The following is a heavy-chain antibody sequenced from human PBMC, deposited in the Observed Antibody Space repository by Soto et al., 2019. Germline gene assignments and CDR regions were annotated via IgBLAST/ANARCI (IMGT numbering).Heavy chain of an antibody. CDR1: GGTFSSYA. J-gene: IGHJ4*02. D-gene: IGHD3-22*01. Sequence: ASVKVSCKASGGTFSSYAISWVRQAPGQGLEWMGGIIPILGIANYAQKFQGRVTITADKSTSTAYMELSSLRSEDTAVYYCATRYYYDSSGYYLEDYYFDYWGQGTLVTVSS. V-gene: IGHV1-69*10. CDR3: ATRYYYDSSGYYLEDYYFDY. CDR2: IIPILGIA.